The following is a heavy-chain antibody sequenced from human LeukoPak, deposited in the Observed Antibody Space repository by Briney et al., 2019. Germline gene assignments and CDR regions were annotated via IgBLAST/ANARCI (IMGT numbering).Heavy chain of an antibody. D-gene: IGHD6-13*01. CDR1: GFTFSSYG. Sequence: GGSLRLSCAASGFTFSSYGMHWVRQAPGKGLEWVAFIRYDGSNKYYADSVKGRFTISRDNSKNTLYLQMNSLRAEDTAVYYCAKDGTAAASSFDYWGQGTLVTVSS. CDR3: AKDGTAAASSFDY. V-gene: IGHV3-30*02. J-gene: IGHJ4*02. CDR2: IRYDGSNK.